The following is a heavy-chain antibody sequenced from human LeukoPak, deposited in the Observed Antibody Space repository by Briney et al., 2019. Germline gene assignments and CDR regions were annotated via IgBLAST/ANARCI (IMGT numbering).Heavy chain of an antibody. CDR1: GFTFSSYS. CDR2: ISSSSSTI. V-gene: IGHV3-48*04. J-gene: IGHJ1*01. D-gene: IGHD6-19*01. Sequence: PRGSLRLSCVASGFTFSSYSMNWVRQAPGKGLEWVSYISSSSSTIYYADSVKGRFTISRDNAKNSLYLQMNSLRAEDTAVYYCARDGYSSGWYPEYFQHWGQGTLVTVSS. CDR3: ARDGYSSGWYPEYFQH.